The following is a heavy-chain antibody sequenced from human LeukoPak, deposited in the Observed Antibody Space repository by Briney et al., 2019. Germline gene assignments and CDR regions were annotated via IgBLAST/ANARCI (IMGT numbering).Heavy chain of an antibody. Sequence: PSETLSLTCTVSGGSISSYYWSWIRQPPGKGLEWIGYIYYSGSTNCNPSLKSRVTISVDTSKNQFSLKLSSVTAADTAVYYCARDRGAVAGMDYYYGMDVWGQGTTVTVSS. CDR1: GGSISSYY. J-gene: IGHJ6*02. D-gene: IGHD6-19*01. CDR2: IYYSGST. V-gene: IGHV4-59*01. CDR3: ARDRGAVAGMDYYYGMDV.